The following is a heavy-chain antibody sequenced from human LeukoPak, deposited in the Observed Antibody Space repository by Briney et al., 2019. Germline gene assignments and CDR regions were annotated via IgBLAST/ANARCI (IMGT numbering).Heavy chain of an antibody. D-gene: IGHD3-10*01. CDR1: GFTFNTYW. CDR3: ARDPVRRGSY. CDR2: INPDGSQT. Sequence: GGSLRLSCAASGFTFNTYWMHWVRQAPGKGLVWVSHINPDGSQTSYADSVTGRFTISRDNAKNTLYLQMNSLRAEDTAVYYCARDPVRRGSYWGQGTLVTVSS. J-gene: IGHJ4*02. V-gene: IGHV3-74*01.